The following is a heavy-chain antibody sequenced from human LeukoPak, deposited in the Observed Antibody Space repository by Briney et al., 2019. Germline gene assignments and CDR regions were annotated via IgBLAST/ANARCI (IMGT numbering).Heavy chain of an antibody. V-gene: IGHV3-11*01. CDR1: GFTFSDYY. J-gene: IGHJ4*02. Sequence: GGPLRLSCAASGFTFSDYYMSWIRQAPGKGLEWVSYISSSGSTIYYADSVKGRFTISRDNAKNSLYLQMNSLRAEDTAVYYCARDLYYYDSSGYQEYWGQGTLVTVSS. D-gene: IGHD3-22*01. CDR3: ARDLYYYDSSGYQEY. CDR2: ISSSGSTI.